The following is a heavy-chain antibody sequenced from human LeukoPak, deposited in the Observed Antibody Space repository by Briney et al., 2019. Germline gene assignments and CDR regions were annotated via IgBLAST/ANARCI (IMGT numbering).Heavy chain of an antibody. CDR3: ARYTQHYVFDI. CDR1: GYTSTSPD. CDR2: MNAHDNT. D-gene: IGHD3-3*02. V-gene: IGHV1-8*01. J-gene: IGHJ3*02. Sequence: ASVTVSYKASGYTSTSPDINWVRQAPGRGREWLGWMNAHDNTGYTQKFQGRVTLTKDKCINTAYIELSSLRSEDTAVYYCARYTQHYVFDIWGQGTMVTVSA.